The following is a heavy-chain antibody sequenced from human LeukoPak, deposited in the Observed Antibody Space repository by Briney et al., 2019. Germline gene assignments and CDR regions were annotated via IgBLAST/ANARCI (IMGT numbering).Heavy chain of an antibody. CDR1: GFTFSSYA. D-gene: IGHD6-6*01. V-gene: IGHV3-30-3*01. CDR3: ARDDNEYSSPGPFDY. CDR2: ISYDGSNK. Sequence: GGSLRLSCAASGFTFSSYAMHWVRQAPGKGLEWVAVISYDGSNKYYADSVKGRFTISRDNSKNTLYLQMNSLRAEDTAAYYCARDDNEYSSPGPFDYWGQGTLVTVSS. J-gene: IGHJ4*02.